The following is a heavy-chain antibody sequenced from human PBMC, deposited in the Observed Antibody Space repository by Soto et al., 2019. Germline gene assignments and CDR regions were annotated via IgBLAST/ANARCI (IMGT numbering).Heavy chain of an antibody. J-gene: IGHJ4*02. CDR1: GGSISSGGYY. CDR2: IYYSGST. Sequence: QVQLQESGPGLVKPSQTLSLTCTVSGGSISSGGYYWSWIRQHPGKGLEWIGYIYYSGSTYYNPSLQSRVTISVDTSKNQFSLKLSSVTAADTAVYYCARINHMVVYLDYWGQGTLVTVSS. CDR3: ARINHMVVYLDY. D-gene: IGHD2-8*02. V-gene: IGHV4-31*03.